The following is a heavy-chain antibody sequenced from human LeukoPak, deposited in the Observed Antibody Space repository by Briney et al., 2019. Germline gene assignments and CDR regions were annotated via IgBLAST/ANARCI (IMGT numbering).Heavy chain of an antibody. Sequence: GASVMVSCKASGYTFTGYYMHWVRQAPGQGLEWMGWINPNSGGTNYAQKFQGRVTMTRDTSISTAYMELSRLRSDDTAVYYCARGGFSGSYPFDYWGQGTLVTVSS. J-gene: IGHJ4*02. D-gene: IGHD1-26*01. CDR3: ARGGFSGSYPFDY. CDR2: INPNSGGT. V-gene: IGHV1-2*02. CDR1: GYTFTGYY.